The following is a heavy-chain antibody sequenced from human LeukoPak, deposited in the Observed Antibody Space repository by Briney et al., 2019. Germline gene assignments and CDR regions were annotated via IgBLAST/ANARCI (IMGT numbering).Heavy chain of an antibody. CDR2: IYYSGST. CDR1: GGSISSYY. Sequence: PSETLSLTCTVSGGSISSYYWSWIRQPPGKGLEWIGYIYYSGSTNYNPSLKSRVTISVDTSKNQFSLKLSSVTAADTAVYYCARANYCSSTSCSTALYYYYYMDVWGKGTTVTVSS. V-gene: IGHV4-59*01. J-gene: IGHJ6*03. CDR3: ARANYCSSTSCSTALYYYYYMDV. D-gene: IGHD2-2*01.